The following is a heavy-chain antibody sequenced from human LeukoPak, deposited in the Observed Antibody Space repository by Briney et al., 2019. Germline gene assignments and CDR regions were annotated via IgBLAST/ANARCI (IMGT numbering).Heavy chain of an antibody. Sequence: SQTLSLTCAISGDSVSSNSAAWNWIRQSPSRGLEWLGRTYYRSKWYNDYAVSVKSRITINPDTSKNQFSLKLSSVTAADTAVYYCARGTVDTAMALYHWGQGTLVTVSS. CDR3: ARGTVDTAMALYH. CDR2: TYYRSKWYN. V-gene: IGHV6-1*01. CDR1: GDSVSSNSAA. J-gene: IGHJ5*02. D-gene: IGHD5-18*01.